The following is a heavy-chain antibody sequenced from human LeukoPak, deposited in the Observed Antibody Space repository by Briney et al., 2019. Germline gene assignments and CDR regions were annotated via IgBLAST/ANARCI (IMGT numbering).Heavy chain of an antibody. CDR2: MNPNSGNT. V-gene: IGHV1-8*01. Sequence: ASVKVSCKASGYTFTSYDINWVRQATGQGLEWMGWMNPNSGNTGYAQKFQGRVTMTRNTSISTAYMELSSLRSEDAAVYYCARGAYSNQVGWFDPWGQGTLVTVSS. CDR3: ARGAYSNQVGWFDP. D-gene: IGHD6-13*01. J-gene: IGHJ5*02. CDR1: GYTFTSYD.